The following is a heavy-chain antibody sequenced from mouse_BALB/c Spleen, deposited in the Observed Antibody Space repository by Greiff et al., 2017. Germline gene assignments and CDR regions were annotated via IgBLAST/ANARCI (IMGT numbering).Heavy chain of an antibody. CDR2: ISSGGGNT. D-gene: IGHD2-1*01. CDR1: GFTFSSYT. V-gene: IGHV5-9*03. Sequence: EVKLVESGGGLVKPGGSLKLSCAASGFTFSSYTMSWVRQTPEKRLEWVATISSGGGNTYYPDSVKGRFTISRDNAKNNLYLQMSSLRSEDTALYYCARIYYGNYYYAMDYWGQGTSVTVSS. CDR3: ARIYYGNYYYAMDY. J-gene: IGHJ4*01.